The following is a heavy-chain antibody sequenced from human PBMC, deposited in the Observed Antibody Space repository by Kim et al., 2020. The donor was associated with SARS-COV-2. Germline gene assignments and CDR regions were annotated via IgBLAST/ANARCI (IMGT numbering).Heavy chain of an antibody. V-gene: IGHV3-30*03. Sequence: GGSLRLSCAASGFTFSSYGMHWVRQAPGKGLEWVAVISYDGSNKYYADSVKGRFTISRDNSKNTLYLQMNSLRAEDTAVYYCATARQYYYGSGRPFDYWGQGTLVTVSS. CDR1: GFTFSSYG. D-gene: IGHD3-10*01. CDR2: ISYDGSNK. CDR3: ATARQYYYGSGRPFDY. J-gene: IGHJ4*02.